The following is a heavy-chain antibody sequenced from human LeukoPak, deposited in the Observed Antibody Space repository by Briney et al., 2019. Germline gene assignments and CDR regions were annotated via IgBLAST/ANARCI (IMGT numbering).Heavy chain of an antibody. J-gene: IGHJ3*02. CDR2: INHSGST. D-gene: IGHD3-10*01. V-gene: IGHV4-34*01. CDR3: ARDPYGGAFDI. CDR1: GGSFSGYY. Sequence: PSETLSLTCAVYGGSFSGYYWSWIRQPPGKGLEWIGEINHSGSTNYNPSLKSRVTISVDRSKNQFSLKLSSVTAADTAVYYCARDPYGGAFDIWGQGTMVTVSS.